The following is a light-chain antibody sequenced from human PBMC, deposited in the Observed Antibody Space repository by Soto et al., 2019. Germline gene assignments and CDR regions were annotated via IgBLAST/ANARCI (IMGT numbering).Light chain of an antibody. CDR3: SSYTSSNTLI. CDR1: SSDVGGYNY. J-gene: IGLJ2*01. Sequence: QSALTQPASVSGSRGQSITMSCTGTSSDVGGYNYVSWFQQSPGKAPKVMIYEVTNRPSGVSNRFSGSKSGNTASLTISGLQAEDEADYYCSSYTSSNTLIFGGGTKVTVL. V-gene: IGLV2-14*01. CDR2: EVT.